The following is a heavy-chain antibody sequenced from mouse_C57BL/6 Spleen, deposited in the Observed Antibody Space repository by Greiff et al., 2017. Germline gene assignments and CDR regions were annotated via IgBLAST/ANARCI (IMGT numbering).Heavy chain of an antibody. D-gene: IGHD2-3*01. V-gene: IGHV1-72*01. Sequence: QVQLQQPGAELVKPGASVKLSCKASGYTFTSYWLHWVKQRPGRGLEWIGRIDPNSGGTTYNEKFKSKATLTVDKPSSTAYMQLSSLTSEDSAVYYCAKYYDGYYAGYWYFDVWGTGTTVTVSS. CDR2: IDPNSGGT. CDR1: GYTFTSYW. J-gene: IGHJ1*03. CDR3: AKYYDGYYAGYWYFDV.